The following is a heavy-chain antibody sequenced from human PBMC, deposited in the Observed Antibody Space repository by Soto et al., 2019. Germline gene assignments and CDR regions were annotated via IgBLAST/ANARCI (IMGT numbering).Heavy chain of an antibody. CDR1: AYTFTNYA. CDR3: ATGLLGYCSGGSCYSDS. Sequence: QVQLVQSGAEVKKPGASVRVSCQTSAYTFTNYAVSWGRQAPGQGLEWMGWISGDNGNTIYAQKFQGRVTMTTDTSTRKAYMELRSLRSDDTAVYYCATGLLGYCSGGSCYSDSWGQGTLVTVSS. V-gene: IGHV1-18*01. J-gene: IGHJ4*02. CDR2: ISGDNGNT. D-gene: IGHD2-15*01.